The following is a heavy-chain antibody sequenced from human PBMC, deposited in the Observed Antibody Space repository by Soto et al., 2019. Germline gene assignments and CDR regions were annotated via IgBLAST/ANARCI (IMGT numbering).Heavy chain of an antibody. J-gene: IGHJ4*02. Sequence: SVQVSCQASGGTFSSYAISWVRQAPGQGLEWMGGIIPIFGTANYAQKFQGRVTITADKSTSTAYMDLSSLRSEDTAVYYCARGSGSYYYLDFWGQGTLVTVSS. D-gene: IGHD3-10*01. CDR3: ARGSGSYYYLDF. CDR1: GGTFSSYA. V-gene: IGHV1-69*06. CDR2: IIPIFGTA.